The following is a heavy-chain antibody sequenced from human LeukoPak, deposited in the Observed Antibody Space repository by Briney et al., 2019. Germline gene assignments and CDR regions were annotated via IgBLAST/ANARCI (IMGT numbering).Heavy chain of an antibody. CDR2: IIPIFGTA. D-gene: IGHD1-26*01. CDR3: ARDGALATERALDI. CDR1: GGTFSSYA. Sequence: SVKVSCKASGGTFSSYAISWVRQAPGQGLEWMGGIIPIFGTANYAQKFQGRVTITADESTSTAYMELSSLRSEDTAVYYCARDGALATERALDIWGQGTMVTVSS. V-gene: IGHV1-69*13. J-gene: IGHJ3*02.